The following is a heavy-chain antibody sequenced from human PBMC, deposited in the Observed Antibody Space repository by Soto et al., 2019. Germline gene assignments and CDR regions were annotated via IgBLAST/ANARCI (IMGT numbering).Heavy chain of an antibody. J-gene: IGHJ5*02. D-gene: IGHD2-2*01. Sequence: QVQLQESGPGLVKPSQTLSLTCTVSGGSISSGGYYWSWIRQHPGKGLEWIGYIYYSGSTYYNPSLKSRVTISVDTSKNQFSLQLSSVTAADTAVYYCARGGDCSSTSCYGAWFDPWGQGTLVTVSS. CDR3: ARGGDCSSTSCYGAWFDP. CDR1: GGSISSGGYY. V-gene: IGHV4-31*03. CDR2: IYYSGST.